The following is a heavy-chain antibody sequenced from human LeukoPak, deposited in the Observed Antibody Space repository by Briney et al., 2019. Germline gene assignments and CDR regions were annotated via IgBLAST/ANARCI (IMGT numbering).Heavy chain of an antibody. Sequence: ASVKVSCKTSGYTFTSYGISWVRQAPGQGLEWMGWITTYNGYTNYAQKLQGRVTMTTGTSTNTAYLELRSLRSDDTAVYYCARSTYSYDSSGYYYQLHRFDYWGQGTLVTVSS. V-gene: IGHV1-18*01. CDR3: ARSTYSYDSSGYYYQLHRFDY. J-gene: IGHJ4*02. CDR1: GYTFTSYG. D-gene: IGHD3-22*01. CDR2: ITTYNGYT.